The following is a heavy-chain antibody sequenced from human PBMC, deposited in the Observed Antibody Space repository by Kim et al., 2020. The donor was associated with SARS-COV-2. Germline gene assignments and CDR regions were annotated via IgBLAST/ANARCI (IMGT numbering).Heavy chain of an antibody. J-gene: IGHJ6*02. Sequence: GGSLRLSCTASGFTFGDYAMSWFRQAPGKGLEWVGFIRSKAYGGTTEYAASVKGRFTISRDDSKSIAYLQMNSLKTEDTAVYYCTRDLRYYDILTDPYGMDVWGQGTTVTVSS. CDR2: IRSKAYGGTT. CDR1: GFTFGDYA. CDR3: TRDLRYYDILTDPYGMDV. D-gene: IGHD3-9*01. V-gene: IGHV3-49*03.